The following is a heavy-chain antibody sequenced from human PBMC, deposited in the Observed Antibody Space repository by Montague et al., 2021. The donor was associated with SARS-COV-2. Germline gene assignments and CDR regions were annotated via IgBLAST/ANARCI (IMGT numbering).Heavy chain of an antibody. D-gene: IGHD3-9*01. J-gene: IGHJ4*02. CDR1: GGSISRSSYY. CDR2: IYHAGST. V-gene: IGHV4-39*07. Sequence: SETLSLTCTVSGGSISRSSYYWGWIRQPPGKGLEWVGNIYHAGSTNYNPSLKSRATILVDTSNSQFSLKLTSVTAADTAVYYCARQLRYYDGRADYWGQGTLGSVSS. CDR3: ARQLRYYDGRADY.